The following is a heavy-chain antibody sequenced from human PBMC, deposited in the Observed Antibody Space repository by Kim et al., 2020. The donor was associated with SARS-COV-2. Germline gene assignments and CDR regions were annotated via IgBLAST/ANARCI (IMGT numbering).Heavy chain of an antibody. J-gene: IGHJ6*02. CDR3: AHSWSSGWYGGLYYYGMDV. V-gene: IGHV2-5*02. Sequence: SGPTLVNPTQTLTLTCTFSGFSLSTSGVGVGWIRQPPGKALEWLALIYWDDDKRYSPSLKSRLTITKDTSKNQVVLTMTNMDPVDTATYYCAHSWSSGWYGGLYYYGMDVWGQGTTVTVSS. D-gene: IGHD6-19*01. CDR2: IYWDDDK. CDR1: GFSLSTSGVG.